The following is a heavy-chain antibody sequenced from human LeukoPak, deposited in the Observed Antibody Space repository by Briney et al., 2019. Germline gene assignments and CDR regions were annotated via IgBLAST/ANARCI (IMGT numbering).Heavy chain of an antibody. CDR1: GFTFGDYA. CDR2: IRSKAYGGTT. V-gene: IGHV3-49*04. CDR3: TRDTSLRITMVRGSPGYYYGMDV. J-gene: IGHJ6*02. Sequence: RSLKLSCTASGFTFGDYAMSWVRQAPGKGLEWAGFIRSKAYGGTTEYAASVKGRFTTSRDDSKSIDYLQMNSLKTEDTAVYYCTRDTSLRITMVRGSPGYYYGMDVWGQGTTVTVSS. D-gene: IGHD3-10*01.